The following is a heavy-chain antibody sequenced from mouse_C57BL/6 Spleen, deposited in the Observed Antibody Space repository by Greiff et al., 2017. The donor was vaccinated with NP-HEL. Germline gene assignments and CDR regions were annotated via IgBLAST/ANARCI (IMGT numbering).Heavy chain of an antibody. CDR3: ARGYYSNYYAMDY. J-gene: IGHJ4*01. D-gene: IGHD2-5*01. V-gene: IGHV1-50*01. Sequence: QVQLQQSGAELVKPGASVKLSCKASGYTFTSYWMQWVKQRPGQGLEWIGEIDPSDSYTNYNQKFKGKATLTVDTSSSTAYMQLSSLTSEDSAVYYCARGYYSNYYAMDYWGQGTSVTVSS. CDR1: GYTFTSYW. CDR2: IDPSDSYT.